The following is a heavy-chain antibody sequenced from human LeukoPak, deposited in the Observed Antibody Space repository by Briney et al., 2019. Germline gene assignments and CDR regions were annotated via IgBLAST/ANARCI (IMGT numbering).Heavy chain of an antibody. CDR1: GYSFTSYW. CDR3: ARHNGFIYYYMDV. V-gene: IGHV5-51*01. D-gene: IGHD2-8*01. CDR2: IYPGDSDT. Sequence: GESLKISCKGSGYSFTSYWIGWVRQMPGKGLEWMGIIYPGDSDTRYSPSFQGEVTISADKSISTAYLQWSSLKASDTAIYYCARHNGFIYYYMDVWGKGTTVTVSS. J-gene: IGHJ6*03.